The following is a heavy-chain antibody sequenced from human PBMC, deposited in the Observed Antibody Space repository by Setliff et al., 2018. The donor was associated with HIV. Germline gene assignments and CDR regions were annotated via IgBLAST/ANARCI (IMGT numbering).Heavy chain of an antibody. CDR1: GGSISTGGYY. J-gene: IGHJ5*02. CDR2: IYNSGGT. Sequence: SETLSLTCTVSGGSISTGGYYWSWIRQHPGKGLEWIGYIYNSGGTYYNPSLKSRITMSIDTSKNQFSLKLNSVTAADTAVYFCVRNHEWALGTWGQGLLVTVSS. CDR3: VRNHEWALGT. D-gene: IGHD1-26*01. V-gene: IGHV4-31*03.